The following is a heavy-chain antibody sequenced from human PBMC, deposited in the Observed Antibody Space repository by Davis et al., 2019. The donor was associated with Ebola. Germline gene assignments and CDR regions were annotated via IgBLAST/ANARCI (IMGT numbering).Heavy chain of an antibody. Sequence: GESLKISCAASGFTVSSNYMNWVRQAPGKGLEWVSSISSSSSYIYYADSVKGRFAISRDDSKSTLYLQMNSLRAEDTAVYYCARDGYGMDVWGQGTTVTVSS. D-gene: IGHD3-22*01. J-gene: IGHJ6*02. CDR2: ISSSSSYI. V-gene: IGHV3-21*01. CDR1: GFTVSSNY. CDR3: ARDGYGMDV.